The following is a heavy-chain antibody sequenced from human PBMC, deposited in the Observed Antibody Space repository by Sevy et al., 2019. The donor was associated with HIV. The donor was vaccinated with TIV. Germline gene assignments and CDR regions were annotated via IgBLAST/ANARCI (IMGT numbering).Heavy chain of an antibody. V-gene: IGHV3-73*01. Sequence: GGSLRLSCAASGFTFSGSAMHWVRQASGKGLEWVGRIRSKANSYATAYAASVKGRFTISRDDSKNTAYLQMNSLKTEETAVYYCTRHGDYYDSSGYYGDYYYYGMDVWGQGTTVTVSS. CDR2: IRSKANSYAT. CDR1: GFTFSGSA. J-gene: IGHJ6*02. D-gene: IGHD3-22*01. CDR3: TRHGDYYDSSGYYGDYYYYGMDV.